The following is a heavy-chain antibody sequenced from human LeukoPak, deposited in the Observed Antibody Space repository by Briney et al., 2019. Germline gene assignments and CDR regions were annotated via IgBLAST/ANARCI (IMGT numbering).Heavy chain of an antibody. D-gene: IGHD3-10*01. CDR2: ISYDGSNK. CDR3: ARALERPMVRGLPDL. J-gene: IGHJ2*01. CDR1: GFTFSSYA. Sequence: PGGSLRLSCAASGFTFSSYAMHWVRQAPGKGLEWVAVISYDGSNKYYADSVKGRFTISRDNSKNTLYLQMNSLRAEDTAVYYCARALERPMVRGLPDLWGRGTLVTVSS. V-gene: IGHV3-30-3*01.